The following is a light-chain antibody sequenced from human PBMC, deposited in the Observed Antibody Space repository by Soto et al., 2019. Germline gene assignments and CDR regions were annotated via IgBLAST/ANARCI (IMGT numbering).Light chain of an antibody. Sequence: QSVLTQPASVSGSPGQSITISCTGTSSDIGGYYYVSWYQHHPGKAPKLLIYQVTNRPSRVSNRFSGSKSGNTASLTISGLQADDEADYYCCSYAGSYNFFVFGTGTKVTVL. CDR1: SSDIGGYYY. CDR2: QVT. CDR3: CSYAGSYNFFV. J-gene: IGLJ1*01. V-gene: IGLV2-14*01.